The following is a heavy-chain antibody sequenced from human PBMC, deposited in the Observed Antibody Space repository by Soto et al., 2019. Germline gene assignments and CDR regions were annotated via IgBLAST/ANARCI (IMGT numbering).Heavy chain of an antibody. CDR2: INPNSGGT. V-gene: IGHV1-2*04. CDR3: ARGSTHLGELLGDYMDV. Sequence: ASVKVSCKASGYIFTGSYMHWVRQAPGQGLEWMGWINPNSGGTNYAQKFQGWVTMTRDTSISTAYMELSRLRSDDTAVYYCARGSTHLGELLGDYMDVWGKGTTVTVSS. J-gene: IGHJ6*03. D-gene: IGHD3-16*01. CDR1: GYIFTGSY.